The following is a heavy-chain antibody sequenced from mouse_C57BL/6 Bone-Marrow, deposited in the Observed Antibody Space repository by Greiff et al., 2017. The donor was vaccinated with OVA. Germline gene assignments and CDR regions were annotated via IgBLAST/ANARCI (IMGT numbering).Heavy chain of an antibody. D-gene: IGHD3-2*02. V-gene: IGHV5-4*03. J-gene: IGHJ3*01. CDR3: ARVGAKTAQGPAY. CDR2: ISDGGSYT. Sequence: EVKLMESGGGLVKPGGSLKLSCAASGFTFSSYAMSWVRQTPEKRLEWVATISDGGSYTYYPDNVKGGITISRDNAKNNLYLQMSHLKSEDTAMYYCARVGAKTAQGPAYWGQGTLVTVAA. CDR1: GFTFSSYA.